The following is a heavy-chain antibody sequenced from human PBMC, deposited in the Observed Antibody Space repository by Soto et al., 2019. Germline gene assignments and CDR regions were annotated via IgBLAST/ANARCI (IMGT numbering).Heavy chain of an antibody. CDR2: ISYDGSNK. CDR3: ARAEKRLRSSWRYYFDY. V-gene: IGHV3-30-3*01. Sequence: QVQLVESGGGVVQPGRSLRLSCAASGFTFSSYAMHWVRQAPGKGLEWVAVISYDGSNKYYADSVKGRFTISRDNSKNTLYLQMNSLRAEDTAGYYCARAEKRLRSSWRYYFDYWGQGTLVTVSS. J-gene: IGHJ4*02. D-gene: IGHD6-13*01. CDR1: GFTFSSYA.